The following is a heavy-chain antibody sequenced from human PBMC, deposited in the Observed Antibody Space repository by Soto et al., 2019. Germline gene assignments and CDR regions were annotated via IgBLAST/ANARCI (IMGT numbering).Heavy chain of an antibody. CDR3: AYDGGDYCRFFYWF. Sequence: QVQLQESGPGLVKPSQTLSLTCTVSGGSISRSNYYWSWIRQHPEKGLEWIGYIYYSGTTYYNPSLESRVSISLYSSNNQFCLELRSRTGVGKALYSSAYDGGDYCRFFYWF. V-gene: IGHV4-31*03. D-gene: IGHD2-15*01. CDR2: IYYSGTT. CDR1: GGSISRSNYY. J-gene: IGHJ5*01.